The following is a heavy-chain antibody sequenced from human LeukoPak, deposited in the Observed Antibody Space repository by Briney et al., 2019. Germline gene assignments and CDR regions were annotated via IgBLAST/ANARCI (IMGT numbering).Heavy chain of an antibody. CDR1: GGSISSYY. V-gene: IGHV4-4*07. CDR3: AKQYYYGSGSSSWFDP. CDR2: IYTSGST. D-gene: IGHD3-10*01. J-gene: IGHJ5*02. Sequence: PSETLSLTCTVSGGSISSYYWSWIRQPAGKGLEWIGRIYTSGSTNYNPSLKSRVTMSVDTSKNQSSLKLSSVTAADTAVYYFAKQYYYGSGSSSWFDPWGQGTLVTVSS.